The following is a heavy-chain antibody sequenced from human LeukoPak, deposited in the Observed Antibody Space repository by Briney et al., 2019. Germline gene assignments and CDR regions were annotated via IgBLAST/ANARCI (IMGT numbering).Heavy chain of an antibody. V-gene: IGHV3-23*01. CDR1: GFTFSSYA. CDR2: ISGSGGST. J-gene: IGHJ3*02. D-gene: IGHD1-1*01. Sequence: PGGSLRLSCAASGFTFSSYAMSWVRQAPGKGLEWVSAISGSGGSTYYADSVKGRFTISRDSSRNTLYLQMNSLRAGDTAVYFCAKDFIGNVADAFDIWGQGTMVTVSS. CDR3: AKDFIGNVADAFDI.